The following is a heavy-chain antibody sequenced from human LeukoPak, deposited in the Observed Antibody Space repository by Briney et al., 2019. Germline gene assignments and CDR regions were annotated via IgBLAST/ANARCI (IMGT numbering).Heavy chain of an antibody. D-gene: IGHD3-16*01. Sequence: GGTLRLSCAASGFTFSSYELNWIRQGPGKGLDLVSYISSSGSSIYYADPFKGRFTISRDNAKSSLYLQMNSLRAEDTAVYYCARGTLGLRDFDYWGQGTLVTVSS. CDR2: ISSSGSSI. J-gene: IGHJ4*02. CDR1: GFTFSSYE. CDR3: ARGTLGLRDFDY. V-gene: IGHV3-48*03.